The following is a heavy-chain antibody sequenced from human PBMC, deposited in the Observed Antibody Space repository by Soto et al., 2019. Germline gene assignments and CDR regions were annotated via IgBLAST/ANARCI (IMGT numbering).Heavy chain of an antibody. CDR3: ARDKITGLFDY. Sequence: QVQLQQWGAGLLKPSETLSLTCAVYGGSFSGYYWTWIRQPPGTGLEWIGEINHSGSTNYNPSLKSRVTISGDTSKNQFSLKLTSVTDADTAVYYCARDKITGLFDYWGQGTLVTVSS. J-gene: IGHJ4*02. CDR1: GGSFSGYY. CDR2: INHSGST. D-gene: IGHD2-8*02. V-gene: IGHV4-34*01.